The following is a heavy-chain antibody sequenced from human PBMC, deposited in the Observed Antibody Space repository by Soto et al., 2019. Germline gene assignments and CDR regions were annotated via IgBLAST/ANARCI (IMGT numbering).Heavy chain of an antibody. J-gene: IGHJ6*02. D-gene: IGHD2-15*01. Sequence: SETLSLTCTVSGGSISSSSYYLGWIRQPPGKGLEWIGSIFYSGSTYYNPSLKSRVTISVDTSKNQFSLKLSSVTAADTAVYYCARHLTYCSAGSCYSDFPYYGMDVWGQGTTVTV. CDR3: ARHLTYCSAGSCYSDFPYYGMDV. V-gene: IGHV4-39*01. CDR1: GGSISSSSYY. CDR2: IFYSGST.